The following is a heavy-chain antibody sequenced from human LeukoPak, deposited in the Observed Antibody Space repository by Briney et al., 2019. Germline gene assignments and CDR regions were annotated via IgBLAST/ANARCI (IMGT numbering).Heavy chain of an antibody. D-gene: IGHD2-2*01. J-gene: IGHJ4*02. CDR1: GFTFSNAW. Sequence: PGGSLRLFCAASGFTFSNAWMSWVRQAPGKGLEWVGRIKSKTDGGTTDYAAPVKGRFTISRDDSKNTLYLQMNSLKTKDTAVYYCTTDGLVVVPAAPFDYWGQGTLVTVSS. V-gene: IGHV3-15*01. CDR2: IKSKTDGGTT. CDR3: TTDGLVVVPAAPFDY.